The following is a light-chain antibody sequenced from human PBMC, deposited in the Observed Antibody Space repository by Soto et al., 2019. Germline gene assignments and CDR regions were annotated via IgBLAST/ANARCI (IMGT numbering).Light chain of an antibody. CDR2: AAS. J-gene: IGKJ3*01. CDR1: QGISSY. V-gene: IGKV1-8*01. Sequence: AIRMTQSPSSFSASTGDRVTITCRASQGISSYVAWYQQKPGKAPKLLIYAASTLQSGVPSRFSGSGSGTEFTLTNSCLQSEDFATYYCQQYYSYPRTLGPVTKVYIK. CDR3: QQYYSYPRT.